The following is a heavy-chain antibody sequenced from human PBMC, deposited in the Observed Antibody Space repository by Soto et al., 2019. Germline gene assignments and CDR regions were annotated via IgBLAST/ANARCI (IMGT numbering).Heavy chain of an antibody. Sequence: GGSLRLSCAASGFTFSSYAMHWVRQAPGKGLEWVAVISYDGSNKYYADSVKGRFTISRDNSKNTLYLQTNSLRAEDTAVYYCARGSGGGWYESNAFDIWGRGTMVTVSS. CDR1: GFTFSSYA. V-gene: IGHV3-30-3*01. D-gene: IGHD2-15*01. CDR3: ARGSGGGWYESNAFDI. CDR2: ISYDGSNK. J-gene: IGHJ3*02.